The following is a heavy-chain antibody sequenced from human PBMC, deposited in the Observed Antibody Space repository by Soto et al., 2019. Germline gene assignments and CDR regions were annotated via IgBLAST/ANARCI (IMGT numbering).Heavy chain of an antibody. CDR2: IYYSGST. D-gene: IGHD2-2*03. V-gene: IGHV4-31*03. J-gene: IGHJ6*02. CDR3: ARLNGYCISTNCHGYYGMDV. CDR1: GASISSGGYY. Sequence: SETLSLTCTVSGASISSGGYYWGWIRQHPGKGLEWIGYIYYSGSTYYNPSLKSRVAISVDTSKNQFSLKLSSVTAADTAVYYCARLNGYCISTNCHGYYGMDVWGQGTTVTVSS.